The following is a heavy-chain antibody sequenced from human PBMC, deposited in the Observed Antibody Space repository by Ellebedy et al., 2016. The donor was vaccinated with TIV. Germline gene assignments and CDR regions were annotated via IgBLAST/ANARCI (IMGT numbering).Heavy chain of an antibody. CDR1: GGSLIIANYY. CDR2: ISYRGT. V-gene: IGHV4-39*07. J-gene: IGHJ3*02. CDR3: ARDGPGVPGSTTDSDAIDI. D-gene: IGHD1-1*01. Sequence: SETLSLXXTASGGSLIIANYYWGWIRQPPGKGLEWIASISYRGTYYSPFFKGRVTISEDTSKSQVSLKWHSVTAADTAVYYCARDGPGVPGSTTDSDAIDIWGQGTRVTVSS.